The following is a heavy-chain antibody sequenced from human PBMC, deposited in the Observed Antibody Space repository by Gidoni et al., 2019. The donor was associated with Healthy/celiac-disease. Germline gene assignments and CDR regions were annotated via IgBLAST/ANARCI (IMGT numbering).Heavy chain of an antibody. CDR2: IYYSGST. CDR3: ARRLGGFGGVIVSDY. V-gene: IGHV4-39*01. Sequence: QLQLQESGPGLVKPSETLSLTCTVSGGSISSSSYYWGWIRQPPGKGLEWIGSIYYSGSTYYNPSLKSRVTISVDTSKNQFSLKLSSVTAADTAVYYCARRLGGFGGVIVSDYWGQGTLVTVSS. J-gene: IGHJ4*02. D-gene: IGHD3-16*02. CDR1: GGSISSSSYY.